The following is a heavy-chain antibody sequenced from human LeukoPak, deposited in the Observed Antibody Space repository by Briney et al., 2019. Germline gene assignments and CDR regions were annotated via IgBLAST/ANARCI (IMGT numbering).Heavy chain of an antibody. CDR2: IYYSRST. CDR3: GRAQQGAAGGRYYYHGVDV. J-gene: IGHJ6*02. Sequence: SETLSLTRTVSGGSISSAGYYWSWIRQHPGKGLEWIGYIYYSRSTYYNPSLKSRVIISVDTSKNQFSLKLSSVTAADTAVYYCGRAQQGAAGGRYYYHGVDVWGQGTTVTVSS. D-gene: IGHD6-13*01. CDR1: GGSISSAGYY. V-gene: IGHV4-31*03.